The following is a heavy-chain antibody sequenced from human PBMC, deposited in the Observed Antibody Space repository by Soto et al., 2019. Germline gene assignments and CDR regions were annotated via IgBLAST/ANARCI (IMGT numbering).Heavy chain of an antibody. CDR3: AREPSWSGFFDF. Sequence: PSETLSLTCTVSGGSLSNYFWSWIRRPPGKGLEWVGFIYYNGSTQYNPSLKSRVTMSVDTSKNQFSLKLNSVTAADTAVYFCAREPSWSGFFDFRGQGALVTVSS. D-gene: IGHD3-3*01. V-gene: IGHV4-59*01. J-gene: IGHJ4*02. CDR1: GGSLSNYF. CDR2: IYYNGST.